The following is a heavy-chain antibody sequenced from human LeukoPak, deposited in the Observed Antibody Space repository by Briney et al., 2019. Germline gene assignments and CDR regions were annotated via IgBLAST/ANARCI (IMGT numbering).Heavy chain of an antibody. D-gene: IGHD3-10*01. J-gene: IGHJ3*02. CDR3: ARLGVTRVRGGAPDAFDI. Sequence: ASVKVSCKASGYTFTGYYMHWVRQAPGQGLEWMGWINPNSGGTNYAQKFQGRVTMTRDTSISTAYMELSRLRSDDTAVYYGARLGVTRVRGGAPDAFDIWGQGTMVTVSS. CDR1: GYTFTGYY. V-gene: IGHV1-2*02. CDR2: INPNSGGT.